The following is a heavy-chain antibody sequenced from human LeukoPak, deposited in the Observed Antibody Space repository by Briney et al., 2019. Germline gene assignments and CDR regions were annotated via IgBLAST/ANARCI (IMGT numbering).Heavy chain of an antibody. CDR1: GCTFTSYD. CDR3: ARSIRFLEWLCETRVCPKKYYFDY. Sequence: ASVKLSCKASGCTFTSYDINWVRQATGQGLEWMGWMNPNSGNTSYAQKFQGRVTMTRNTSISTADMELSSLRSEDTAVYYCARSIRFLEWLCETRVCPKKYYFDYWGQGTLVTVSS. V-gene: IGHV1-8*01. J-gene: IGHJ4*02. CDR2: MNPNSGNT. D-gene: IGHD3-3*01.